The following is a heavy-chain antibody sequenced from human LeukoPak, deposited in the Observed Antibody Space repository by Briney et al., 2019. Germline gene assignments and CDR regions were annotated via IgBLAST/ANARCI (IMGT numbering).Heavy chain of an antibody. J-gene: IGHJ4*02. CDR2: IYSSGST. CDR1: GFTVSSNY. Sequence: GGTLRLSCAASGFTVSSNYMSWVRQAPGKGLEWVSVIYSSGSTYYADSVKGRFTISRDNSKNTLYLQMNSLRAEDTAVYYCARAADPYYYDSSGPRGFDYWGQGTLVTVSS. CDR3: ARAADPYYYDSSGPRGFDY. D-gene: IGHD3-22*01. V-gene: IGHV3-66*01.